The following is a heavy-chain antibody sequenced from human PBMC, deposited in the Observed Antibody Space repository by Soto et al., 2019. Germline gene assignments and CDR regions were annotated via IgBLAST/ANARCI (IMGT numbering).Heavy chain of an antibody. CDR1: GFAFSDYY. J-gene: IGHJ6*02. CDR2: ISSSHGNT. V-gene: IGHV3-11*05. Sequence: QVQLVESGGGLVKPGGSLRLSCAASGFAFSDYYMSWIRQAPGKGLEWVSFISSSHGNTNYADSVKGRFTISRDDAKNSLYLEMNSLRVEDTAVYYCARTLLGGYVSYQYYYGMDVWGQGTTVSVSS. D-gene: IGHD5-12*01. CDR3: ARTLLGGYVSYQYYYGMDV.